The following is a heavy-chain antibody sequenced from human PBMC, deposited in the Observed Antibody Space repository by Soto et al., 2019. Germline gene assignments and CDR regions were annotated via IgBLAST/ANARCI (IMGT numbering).Heavy chain of an antibody. J-gene: IGHJ6*02. D-gene: IGHD4-17*01. CDR1: GGSISSGGFY. Sequence: PSETLSLTCTVSGGSISSGGFYWSWNRQHPGKGLEWIGYIYYSGSTYYNPSLKSRVTISVDTSKNQFSLKLSSATAADTAVYYCARVIRLDYYGMDVWGQGTTVTVSS. V-gene: IGHV4-31*03. CDR2: IYYSGST. CDR3: ARVIRLDYYGMDV.